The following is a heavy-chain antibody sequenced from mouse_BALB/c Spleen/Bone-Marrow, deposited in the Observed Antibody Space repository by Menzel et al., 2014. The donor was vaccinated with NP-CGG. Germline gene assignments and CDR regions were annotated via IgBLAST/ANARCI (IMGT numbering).Heavy chain of an antibody. J-gene: IGHJ1*01. CDR3: ARDRNNDIHWYLDV. CDR2: IRNKAKGYTT. V-gene: IGHV7-3*02. D-gene: IGHD2-12*01. CDR1: GFTFSDYY. Sequence: VQLQQSGGGLVQPGGPLRLSCATSGFTFSDYYMSWVRQPPGKALEWLGFIRNKAKGYTTEYIPSVKGRFTISRDNSQSMLYLQMNTLRAEDSATYYCARDRNNDIHWYLDVWGAGTTVTVSS.